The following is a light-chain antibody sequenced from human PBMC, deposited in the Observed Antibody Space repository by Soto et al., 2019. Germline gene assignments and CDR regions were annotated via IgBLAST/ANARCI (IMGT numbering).Light chain of an antibody. CDR2: KAS. Sequence: DIQMTQSPSTLSASVGDRVTITCPASRSISSYLAWYQQKPGKAPKLLIYKASNLESGVPSRFSGSGSGTEFTLNISGLQPDDFATYYCQQYNSYSRTFGQGTKVEIK. CDR3: QQYNSYSRT. V-gene: IGKV1-5*03. J-gene: IGKJ1*01. CDR1: RSISSY.